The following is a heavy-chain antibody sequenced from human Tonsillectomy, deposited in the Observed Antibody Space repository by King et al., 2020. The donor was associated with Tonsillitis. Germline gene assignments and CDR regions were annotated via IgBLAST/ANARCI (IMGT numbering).Heavy chain of an antibody. CDR1: GFSFSIYG. CDR3: AKDNLAYCSSTSCYAEYGMDV. V-gene: IGHV3-30*18. CDR2: ISYDGSNQ. J-gene: IGHJ6*02. Sequence: QLVQSGGGVVQPGRSLRLSCAASGFSFSIYGMHWVRQAPGKGLEWVAVISYDGSNQYYADSVKGRFIISRDNSKHTLYLQMNSLRAEDTAVYYCAKDNLAYCSSTSCYAEYGMDVWGQGTTVTVSS. D-gene: IGHD2-2*01.